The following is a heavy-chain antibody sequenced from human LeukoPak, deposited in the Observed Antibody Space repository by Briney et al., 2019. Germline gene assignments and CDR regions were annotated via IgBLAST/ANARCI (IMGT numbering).Heavy chain of an antibody. J-gene: IGHJ4*02. V-gene: IGHV3-30*02. D-gene: IGHD3-10*01. CDR1: GFTFSSYG. CDR3: AKDGGFGESHFDY. CDR2: IRYDGSNK. Sequence: GGSLRLSCAASGFTFSSYGMHWVRQAPGKGLEWVAFIRYDGSNKYYADSVKGRFTISRDNSKNTLYLQMNSLRAEDTAVYYCAKDGGFGESHFDYWGQGTLVTVSS.